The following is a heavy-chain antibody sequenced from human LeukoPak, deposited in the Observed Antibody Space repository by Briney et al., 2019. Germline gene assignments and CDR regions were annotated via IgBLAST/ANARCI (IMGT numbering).Heavy chain of an antibody. CDR2: IKQDGSET. J-gene: IGHJ4*02. D-gene: IGHD4-17*01. Sequence: GGSLRLSCAASGFTFSSYWMSWVRQAPGRGLEWVANIKQDGSETHYVDSVKGRFTISRDNARNLVYLQMNSLRDDDTAVYYCARDGDYIMPPFDYWGQGILVTVSS. V-gene: IGHV3-7*01. CDR3: ARDGDYIMPPFDY. CDR1: GFTFSSYW.